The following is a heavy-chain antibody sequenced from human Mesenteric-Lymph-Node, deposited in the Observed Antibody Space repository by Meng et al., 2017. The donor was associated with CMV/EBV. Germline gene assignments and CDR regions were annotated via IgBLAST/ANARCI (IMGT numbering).Heavy chain of an antibody. CDR1: GFIFRDFS. D-gene: IGHD6-13*01. CDR3: AKVRETSSWYPFDS. V-gene: IGHV3-23*01. J-gene: IGHJ4*02. CDR2: ISGSSAST. Sequence: ASGFIFRDFSMNWVRQAPGKGLEWVSSISGSSASTVYADSMKGRFTISRDNFKDTLYLQMNSLRVDDTAVYFCAKVRETSSWYPFDSWGQGTLVTVSS.